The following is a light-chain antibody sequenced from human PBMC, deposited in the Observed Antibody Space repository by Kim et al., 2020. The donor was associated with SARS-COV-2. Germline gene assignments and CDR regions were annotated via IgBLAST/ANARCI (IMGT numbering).Light chain of an antibody. Sequence: SPVERATLSGRASQTISNNLAWYQQKPGQAPRLLIYGASTRATGIPARFSGSGSGTEFTLTISSLQSEDFALYYCQQYNNWPPWTFGQGTKVDIK. V-gene: IGKV3-15*01. J-gene: IGKJ1*01. CDR1: QTISNN. CDR3: QQYNNWPPWT. CDR2: GAS.